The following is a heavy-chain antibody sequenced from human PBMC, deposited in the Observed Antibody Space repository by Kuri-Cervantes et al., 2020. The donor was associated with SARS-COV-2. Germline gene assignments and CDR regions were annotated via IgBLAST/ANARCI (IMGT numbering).Heavy chain of an antibody. CDR2: FDPEDGET. J-gene: IGHJ4*02. CDR1: GYTLTELS. D-gene: IGHD2/OR15-2a*01. Sequence: ASVKVSCEVSGYTLTELSMHWVRQAPGKGLEWMGGFDPEDGETIYAQKFQGRVTMTTDTSTSTAYMELRSLRSEDTAVYYCARDHTWDWGPGTLVTVSS. CDR3: ARDHTWD. V-gene: IGHV1-24*01.